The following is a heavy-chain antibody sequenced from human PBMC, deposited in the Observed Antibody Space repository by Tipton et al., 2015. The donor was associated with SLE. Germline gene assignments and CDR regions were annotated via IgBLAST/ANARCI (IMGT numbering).Heavy chain of an antibody. D-gene: IGHD3-10*01. CDR3: ASVYGSGTYQGVDY. CDR1: GFTVSSNY. J-gene: IGHJ4*02. CDR2: IYSDGTT. V-gene: IGHV3-66*01. Sequence: SLRLSCAASGFTVSSNYMSWVRQAPGKGLEWVSVIYSDGTTHYADSVKGRFIISRDNFRNILYLQMNSLRAEDTAFYYCASVYGSGTYQGVDYWAQRTLPPVSS.